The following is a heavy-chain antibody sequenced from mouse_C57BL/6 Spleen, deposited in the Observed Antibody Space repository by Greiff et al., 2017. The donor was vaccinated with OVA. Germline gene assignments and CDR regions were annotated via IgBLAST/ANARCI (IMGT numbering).Heavy chain of an antibody. V-gene: IGHV5-9-1*02. J-gene: IGHJ4*01. D-gene: IGHD1-1*01. CDR2: ISSGGDYI. CDR1: GFTFSSYA. CDR3: TREVYYGSGYAMDY. Sequence: EVQLVESGEGLVKPGGSLKLSCAASGFTFSSYAMSWVRQTPEKRLEWVAYISSGGDYIYYADTVKGRFTISRDNARNTLYLKMSSLKSEDTAMYYCTREVYYGSGYAMDYWGQGTSVTVSS.